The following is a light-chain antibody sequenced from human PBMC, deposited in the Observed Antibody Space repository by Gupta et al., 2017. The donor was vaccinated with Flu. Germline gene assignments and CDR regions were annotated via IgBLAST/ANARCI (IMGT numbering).Light chain of an antibody. V-gene: IGKV2-28*01. CDR2: SGA. CDR3: RHPLQSHRGLT. CDR1: QSRRYSHGYNY. J-gene: IGKJ4*01. Sequence: PGTPASISCRCSQSRRYSHGYNYFAWYVQKPGQAEQLLIPSGATRASGGTNGCSGSGAGTDITLKISSDEAEDVGVYYCRHPLQSHRGLTFGDGTKVEIK.